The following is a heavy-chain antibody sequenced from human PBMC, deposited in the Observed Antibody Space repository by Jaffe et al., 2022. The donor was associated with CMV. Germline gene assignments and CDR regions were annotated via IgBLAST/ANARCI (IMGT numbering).Heavy chain of an antibody. CDR3: AKSGYSGYESAYYFDY. CDR2: IWYDGSNK. Sequence: QVQLVESGGGVVQPGRSLRLSCAASGFTFSSYGMHWVRQAPGKGLEWVAVIWYDGSNKYYADSVKGRFTISRDNSKNTLYLQMNSLRAEDTAVYYCAKSGYSGYESAYYFDYWGQGTLVTVSS. D-gene: IGHD5-12*01. V-gene: IGHV3-33*06. CDR1: GFTFSSYG. J-gene: IGHJ4*02.